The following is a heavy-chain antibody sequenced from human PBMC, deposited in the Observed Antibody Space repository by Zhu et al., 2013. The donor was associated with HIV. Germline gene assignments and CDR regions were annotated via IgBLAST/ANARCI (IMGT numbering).Heavy chain of an antibody. CDR3: ARNYGDYVLNYYYGMDV. Sequence: QVQLQQWGAGLLKPSETLSLTCAVYGGSFSGYYWSWIRQPPGKGLEWIGEINHSGSTNYNPSLKSRVTISVDTSKNQFSLKLSSVTAADTAVYYCARNYGDYVLNYYYGMDVWGQGTTVTVSS. J-gene: IGHJ6*02. D-gene: IGHD4-17*01. V-gene: IGHV4-34*01. CDR2: INHSGST. CDR1: GGSFSGYY.